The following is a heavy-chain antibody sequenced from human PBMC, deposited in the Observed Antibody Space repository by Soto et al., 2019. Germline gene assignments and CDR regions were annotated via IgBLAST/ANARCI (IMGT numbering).Heavy chain of an antibody. Sequence: QLQLQESGPGLVKPSETLSLTCTVSGGSISSSSYYWGWIRQPPGKGLEWIGSIYYSGSTYYNPSLKSRVTISVDTSKNQFSLKLSSVTAADTAVYYCARHLYSRDGWFDPWGQGTLVTVSS. CDR2: IYYSGST. V-gene: IGHV4-39*01. CDR1: GGSISSSSYY. J-gene: IGHJ5*02. CDR3: ARHLYSRDGWFDP. D-gene: IGHD6-13*01.